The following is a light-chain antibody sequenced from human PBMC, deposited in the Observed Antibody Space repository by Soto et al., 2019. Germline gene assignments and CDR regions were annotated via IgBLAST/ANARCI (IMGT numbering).Light chain of an antibody. Sequence: DIVMTQSPLYLPVTPGEPASISCRSTQSLLNSNGYYLDWYRQKPGQSPQLLIYLGSNRASGVLDRFSGSGSGSEFIRNIDRMEAENVRVYYCMQTLQTRITFGPGTKVDLK. V-gene: IGKV2-28*01. CDR1: QSLLNSNGYY. J-gene: IGKJ3*01. CDR3: MQTLQTRIT. CDR2: LGS.